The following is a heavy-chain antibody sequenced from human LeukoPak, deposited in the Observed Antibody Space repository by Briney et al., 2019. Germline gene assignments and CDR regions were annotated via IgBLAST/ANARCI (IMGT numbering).Heavy chain of an antibody. CDR1: GFTFSSYW. J-gene: IGHJ3*02. V-gene: IGHV3-7*01. CDR3: ARVLLPPAPFGAARRAAGHDAFDI. D-gene: IGHD6-6*01. Sequence: PGGSLRLSCAASGFTFSSYWMSWVRQAPGKGLEWVANIKQDGSEKYYVDSVKGRFTISRDNAKNSLYLQMNSLRAEDTAVYYCARVLLPPAPFGAARRAAGHDAFDIWGQGTMVTVSS. CDR2: IKQDGSEK.